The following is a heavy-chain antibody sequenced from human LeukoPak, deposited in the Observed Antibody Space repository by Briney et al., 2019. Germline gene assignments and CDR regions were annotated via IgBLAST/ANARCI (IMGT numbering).Heavy chain of an antibody. Sequence: PGGSLRLSCAASGFTFDDYGISWVRQAPGKGLEWVSGISWDGGRTGYGDSVKGRFTISRDNAKNSLYLQMNSLRAEDTAVYYCAELGITMIGGVWGKGTTVTISS. J-gene: IGHJ6*04. CDR3: AELGITMIGGV. V-gene: IGHV3-20*04. CDR1: GFTFDDYG. CDR2: ISWDGGRT. D-gene: IGHD3-10*02.